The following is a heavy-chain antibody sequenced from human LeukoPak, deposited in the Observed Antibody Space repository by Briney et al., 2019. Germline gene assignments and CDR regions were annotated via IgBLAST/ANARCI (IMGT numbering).Heavy chain of an antibody. CDR3: ARDRNDYDFWSGYYDY. V-gene: IGHV1-69*04. CDR1: GGTFSSYA. D-gene: IGHD3-3*01. J-gene: IGHJ4*02. CDR2: IIPILGIA. Sequence: GASVKVSCKASGGTFSSYAISWVRQAPGQGLEWMGRIIPILGIANYAQKFQGRVTITADKSTSTAYMELSSLRSEDTAVYYCARDRNDYDFWSGYYDYWGQGTLVTVSS.